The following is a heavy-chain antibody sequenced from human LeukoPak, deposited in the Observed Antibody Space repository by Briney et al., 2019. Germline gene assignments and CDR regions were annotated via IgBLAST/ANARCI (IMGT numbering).Heavy chain of an antibody. D-gene: IGHD5/OR15-5a*01. J-gene: IGHJ4*02. Sequence: GASVEVSCKASGYTFTGYYMHWVRQAPGQGLEWMGWINPNSGGTNYAQKFQGRVTMTRDTSISTAYMELSSLRSDDTAVYYCATARDRNSVYSSLDYWGQGTLVTVSS. CDR2: INPNSGGT. CDR3: ATARDRNSVYSSLDY. CDR1: GYTFTGYY. V-gene: IGHV1-2*02.